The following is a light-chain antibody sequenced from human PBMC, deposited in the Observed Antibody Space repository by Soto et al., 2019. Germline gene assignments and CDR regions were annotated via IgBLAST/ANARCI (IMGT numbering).Light chain of an antibody. V-gene: IGLV2-8*01. CDR3: NSYAASGNLWV. CDR1: SSDVGGYNY. J-gene: IGLJ3*02. Sequence: QSALTQPPSASGSPGQSVTISCTGTSSDVGGYNYVSWYQQHPGKAPKFMIYEVTQRPSGVPNRFFGSKSGNTASLTVSGLRCGVWGDCYCNSYAASGNLWVFGGGPK. CDR2: EVT.